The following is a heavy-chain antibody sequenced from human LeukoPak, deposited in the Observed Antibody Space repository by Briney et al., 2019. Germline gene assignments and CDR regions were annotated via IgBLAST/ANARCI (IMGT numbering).Heavy chain of an antibody. CDR1: GGSISSGGYY. CDR3: ARVVADFWSGYYAHFDY. D-gene: IGHD3-3*01. Sequence: SETLSLTCTVSGGSISSGGYYWSWIRQHPGKGLEWIGYIYYSGSTYYNPSLKSRVTISVDTSKNQFSLKLSSVTAADTAVYYCARVVADFWSGYYAHFDYWGQGTLVTVSS. J-gene: IGHJ4*02. V-gene: IGHV4-31*03. CDR2: IYYSGST.